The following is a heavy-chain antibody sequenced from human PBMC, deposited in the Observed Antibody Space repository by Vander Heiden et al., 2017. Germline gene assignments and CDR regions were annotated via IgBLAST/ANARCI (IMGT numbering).Heavy chain of an antibody. CDR1: GLAFDNYV. V-gene: IGHV3-23*01. CDR2: IVGTGTTT. CDR3: AKTKHSSGYPYFDY. Sequence: VQVLASGGALVQPGGSLGLSCAGSGLAFDNYVLHWVLQAPGKVLEWVSSIVGTGTTTYYADSVKRRFTISRDNSKNTVYLQMNSLRVEDTAVYFCAKTKHSSGYPYFDYWGPGALVNVSS. J-gene: IGHJ4*02. D-gene: IGHD3-22*01.